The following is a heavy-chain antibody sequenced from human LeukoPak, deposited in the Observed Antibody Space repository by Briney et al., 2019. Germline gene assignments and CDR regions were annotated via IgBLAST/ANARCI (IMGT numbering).Heavy chain of an antibody. Sequence: QSGGSRRLSCAASGFTFSSYAIHWVRQAPGNGLEWVAIISYDGSNKYYADSVKGRFTISRDNSKNTLYLQMNSLRAEDTAVYYCARDYLEPKGENSFDIWGQGTMVTVSS. J-gene: IGHJ3*02. V-gene: IGHV3-30-3*01. CDR1: GFTFSSYA. CDR3: ARDYLEPKGENSFDI. CDR2: ISYDGSNK. D-gene: IGHD1-1*01.